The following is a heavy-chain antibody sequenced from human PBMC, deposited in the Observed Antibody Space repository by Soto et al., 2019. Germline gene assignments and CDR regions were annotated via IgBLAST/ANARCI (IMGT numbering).Heavy chain of an antibody. D-gene: IGHD3-22*01. CDR1: GGTFSRYA. CDR2: IIPMFGTA. Sequence: QVQLVQSGAEAKKPGSSVKVSCKASGGTFSRYAINWVRQAPGQGLEWMGGIIPMFGTANYAQKFQGRVTITADESTNTGYMELRSLISEDTAVYYCARDGTLYDSSGYYYLYWGQGTLVTVSS. CDR3: ARDGTLYDSSGYYYLY. J-gene: IGHJ4*02. V-gene: IGHV1-69*01.